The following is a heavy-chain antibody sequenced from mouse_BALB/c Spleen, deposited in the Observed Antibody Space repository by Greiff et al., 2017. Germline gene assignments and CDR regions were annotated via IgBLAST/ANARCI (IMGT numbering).Heavy chain of an antibody. J-gene: IGHJ3*01. Sequence: VQLQQSGPGLVKPSQSLSLTCTVTGYSITSDYAWNWIRQFPGNKLEWMGYISYSGSTSYNPSLKSRISITRDTSKNQFFLQLNSVTTEDTATYYCARGSGIYVFFAYWGQGTLVTVSA. CDR2: ISYSGST. CDR3: ARGSGIYVFFAY. V-gene: IGHV3-2*02. D-gene: IGHD1-1*02. CDR1: GYSITSDYA.